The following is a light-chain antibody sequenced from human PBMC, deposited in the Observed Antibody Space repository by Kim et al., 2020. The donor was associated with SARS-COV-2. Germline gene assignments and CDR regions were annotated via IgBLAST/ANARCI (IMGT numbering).Light chain of an antibody. Sequence: QSVTIACTETSSDVGPYNYVSWYQQHPGKAPKARIYDVSGRPSGVPDRFSGSKSGNTASLTISGLKAEDEADYYCNSYAGSYTWLFGGGTQLTVL. V-gene: IGLV2-11*03. CDR2: DVS. CDR3: NSYAGSYTWL. J-gene: IGLJ3*02. CDR1: SSDVGPYNY.